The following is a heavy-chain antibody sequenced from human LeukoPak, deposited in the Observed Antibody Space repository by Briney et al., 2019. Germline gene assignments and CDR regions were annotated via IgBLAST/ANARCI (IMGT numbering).Heavy chain of an antibody. D-gene: IGHD6-6*01. V-gene: IGHV1-69*02. Sequence: SVKVSCKASGGTFSSYSFSWVRQAPGQGLEWMGRISPILPITNYAQNFHGRVTITADNSTNTAYMELSSLRSEDTALYYSAVSRGYSNSFFDYWGQGTLVTVSS. CDR1: GGTFSSYS. CDR3: AVSRGYSNSFFDY. J-gene: IGHJ4*02. CDR2: ISPILPIT.